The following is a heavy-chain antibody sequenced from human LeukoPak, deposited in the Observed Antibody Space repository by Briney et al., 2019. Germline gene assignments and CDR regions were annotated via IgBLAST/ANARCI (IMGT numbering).Heavy chain of an antibody. D-gene: IGHD2-15*01. Sequence: PGGSLRLSCAASGFTFSSYGMHWVRQAPGKGLEWMAVISYDGSNKYYADSVKGRFTISRDNSKNTLYLQMNSLRAEDTAVYYCAKGSNSGGSDYWGQGTLVTVSS. CDR3: AKGSNSGGSDY. V-gene: IGHV3-30*18. CDR2: ISYDGSNK. J-gene: IGHJ4*02. CDR1: GFTFSSYG.